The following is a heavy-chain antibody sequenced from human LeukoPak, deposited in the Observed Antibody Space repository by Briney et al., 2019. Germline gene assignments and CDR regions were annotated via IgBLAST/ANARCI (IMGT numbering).Heavy chain of an antibody. D-gene: IGHD4-17*01. CDR2: ISSSSSYI. Sequence: SGGSLRLSCAASGFTFSSYSMNWVRQAPGKGLEWVSSISSSSSYIYYADSVKGRFTISRDSAKNSLYLQMNSLRAEDTAVYYCARDATVTTPYFDYWGQGTLVTVSS. J-gene: IGHJ4*02. V-gene: IGHV3-21*01. CDR1: GFTFSSYS. CDR3: ARDATVTTPYFDY.